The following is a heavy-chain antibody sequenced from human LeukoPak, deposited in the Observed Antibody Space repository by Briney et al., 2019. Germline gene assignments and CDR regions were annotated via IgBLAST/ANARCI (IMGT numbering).Heavy chain of an antibody. D-gene: IGHD3-22*01. V-gene: IGHV3-21*01. J-gene: IGHJ3*02. CDR2: ISSSSSYI. CDR3: ARDRYDSSGYIPNGFDI. CDR1: GFTFSSYS. Sequence: GGSLRLSCAASGFTFSSYSMNWVRQAPGKGLEWVSPISSSSSYIYYADSVKGRFTISRDNAKNSLYLQMNSLRAEDTAVYYCARDRYDSSGYIPNGFDIWGQGTMVTVSS.